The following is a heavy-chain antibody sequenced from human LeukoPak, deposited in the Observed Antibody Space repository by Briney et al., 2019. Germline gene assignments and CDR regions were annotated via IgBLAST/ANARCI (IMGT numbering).Heavy chain of an antibody. D-gene: IGHD6-6*01. CDR1: GFTFSSYG. Sequence: SGGSLRLSCAASGFTFSSYGMHWVRQAPGKGLEWVAVISYDGSNKYYADSVKGRFTISRDNSKNTLYLQMNSLRAEDTAVYYCARDLRSGVLYYYGMDVWGQGTTVTVSS. V-gene: IGHV3-30*19. CDR2: ISYDGSNK. J-gene: IGHJ6*02. CDR3: ARDLRSGVLYYYGMDV.